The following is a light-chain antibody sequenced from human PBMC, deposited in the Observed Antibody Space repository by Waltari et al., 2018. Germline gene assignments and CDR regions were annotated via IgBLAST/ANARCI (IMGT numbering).Light chain of an antibody. CDR2: GNN. CDR1: SSTIGAGYA. Sequence: SVLTQPPSVSGAPGQRVTISCPGSSSTIGAGYAVHWYQQLPGTAPNLLIYGNNNRPSGVPDRFSGSKSGTSASLAITGLQAEDEADYYCQSYGSDWVFGGGTKLTVL. CDR3: QSYGSDWV. V-gene: IGLV1-40*01. J-gene: IGLJ3*02.